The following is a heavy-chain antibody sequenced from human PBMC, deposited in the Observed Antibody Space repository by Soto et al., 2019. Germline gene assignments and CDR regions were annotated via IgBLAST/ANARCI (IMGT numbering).Heavy chain of an antibody. Sequence: EVQLLESGGGLVQPGGSLRLSCAASGFTFSSYAMSSVRQAPGKGLEWVSAISGSGGSTYYADSVKGRFTISRDNSKNTQYLQMNSLRAEDTAVYYCAKEPYDYVLGSYRINCGGMDVWGQGTTVTVSS. J-gene: IGHJ6*02. V-gene: IGHV3-23*01. CDR1: GFTFSSYA. CDR2: ISGSGGST. D-gene: IGHD3-16*02. CDR3: AKEPYDYVLGSYRINCGGMDV.